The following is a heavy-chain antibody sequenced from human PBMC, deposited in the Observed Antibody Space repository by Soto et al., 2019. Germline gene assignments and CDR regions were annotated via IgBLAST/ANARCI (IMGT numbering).Heavy chain of an antibody. CDR2: ITWDGDST. CDR1: GFTFDDHT. V-gene: IGHV3-43*01. J-gene: IGHJ4*02. D-gene: IGHD6-6*01. CDR3: AKEKTRIFDY. Sequence: EVQLVVSGGLVVRPGGSLRLSCAGSGFTFDDHTMHWVRQVPGKGLEWVSLITWDGDSTFYSDSVKGRFTISRDNTERSLFLHMNSLRIEDTALYYCAKEKTRIFDYWGQGTLVTVSS.